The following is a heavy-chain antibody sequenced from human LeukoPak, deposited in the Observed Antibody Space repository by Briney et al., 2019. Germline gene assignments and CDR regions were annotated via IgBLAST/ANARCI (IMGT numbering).Heavy chain of an antibody. D-gene: IGHD5-12*01. V-gene: IGHV3-74*01. J-gene: IGHJ4*02. Sequence: GGSLRLSCAASGFTFSSYWMHWVRQAPGKGLVWVSRINSDGSSTNYADSVKGRFTISRDNAKNTLYLQMNSLRAEDTAVYYCAVRGYSGYDTSYFDYWGQGTLVTVSS. CDR3: AVRGYSGYDTSYFDY. CDR1: GFTFSSYW. CDR2: INSDGSST.